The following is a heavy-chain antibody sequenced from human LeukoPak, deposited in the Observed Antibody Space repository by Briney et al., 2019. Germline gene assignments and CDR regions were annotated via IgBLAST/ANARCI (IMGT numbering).Heavy chain of an antibody. J-gene: IGHJ4*02. CDR3: ARGVFGSGYDSSYFDY. CDR1: GGSFSGYY. Sequence: PSETLSLTCAVYGGSFSGYYWSWIRQPPGKGLEWIGEINHSGSTNYNPSLKSRVTISVDTSKNQFSLKLSSVTAADTAVYYCARGVFGSGYDSSYFDYWGQGTLVTVSS. V-gene: IGHV4-34*01. D-gene: IGHD5-12*01. CDR2: INHSGST.